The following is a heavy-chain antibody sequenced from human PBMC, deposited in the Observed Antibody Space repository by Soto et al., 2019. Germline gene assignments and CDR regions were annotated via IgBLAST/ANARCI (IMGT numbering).Heavy chain of an antibody. D-gene: IGHD7-27*01. V-gene: IGHV4-34*01. J-gene: IGHJ5*02. CDR1: GGSFSGYY. Sequence: QVQLQQWGAGLLKPSETLSLTCAVYGGSFSGYYWSWIRQPPGKGLEWIGEINHSGSTNYNPSLKSRVTISVDTAKNQFSLKLSSVTAADTAVYYCARGFLPWVWFDPWGQGTLVTVSS. CDR2: INHSGST. CDR3: ARGFLPWVWFDP.